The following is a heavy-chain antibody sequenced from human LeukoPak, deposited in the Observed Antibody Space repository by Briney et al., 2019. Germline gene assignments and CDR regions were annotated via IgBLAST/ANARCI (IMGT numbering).Heavy chain of an antibody. J-gene: IGHJ4*02. CDR3: ARWADYDSSDYGFDY. CDR1: GFTFSSYA. D-gene: IGHD3-22*01. CDR2: ISSNGGST. Sequence: GGSLRLSCAASGFTFSSYAMHWVRQAPGKGLEYVSAISSNGGSTYYANSVKGRFTISRDNSKNTLYLQMGSLRAEDMAVYYCARWADYDSSDYGFDYWGQGTLVTVSS. V-gene: IGHV3-64*01.